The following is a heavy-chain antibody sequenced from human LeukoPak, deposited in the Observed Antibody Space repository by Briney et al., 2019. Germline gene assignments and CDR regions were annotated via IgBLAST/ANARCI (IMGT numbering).Heavy chain of an antibody. Sequence: GGSLRLSCEASGFSFSSYGMHWVRQAPGKGLEWVAVIWYDGSNKYYGDSVKGRFTISRDNSKNTLYLQMNSLRAEDTAVYYCAKLASGYGSGSYYIGRGEAYFDYWGQGTLVTVSS. V-gene: IGHV3-33*06. J-gene: IGHJ4*02. CDR2: IWYDGSNK. D-gene: IGHD3-10*01. CDR3: AKLASGYGSGSYYIGRGEAYFDY. CDR1: GFSFSSYG.